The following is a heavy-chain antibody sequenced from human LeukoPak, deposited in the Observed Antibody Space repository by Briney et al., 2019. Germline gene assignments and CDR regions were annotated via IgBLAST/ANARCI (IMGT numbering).Heavy chain of an antibody. CDR2: INSDGSST. V-gene: IGHV3-74*01. Sequence: GGSLRLSCAASGFTFSSYWMHWVRQAPGKGLVWVSRINSDGSSTSYADSVKGRFTISRDNAKNSLYLQMNSLRAEDTAVYYCARGGDGGYPAGFDYWGQGTLVTVSS. CDR1: GFTFSSYW. D-gene: IGHD5-12*01. J-gene: IGHJ4*02. CDR3: ARGGDGGYPAGFDY.